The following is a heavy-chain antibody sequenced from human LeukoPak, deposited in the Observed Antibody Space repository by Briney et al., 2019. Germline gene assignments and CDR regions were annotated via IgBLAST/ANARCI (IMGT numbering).Heavy chain of an antibody. CDR3: ARARLRFDY. Sequence: SETLSLTCTVSGGSVSSGSYYWRWIRQPPGKGLEWIGYIYYSGSTNYNPSLKSRVTISVDTSKNQFSLKLSSVTAADTAVYYCARARLRFDYWGQGTLVTVSS. J-gene: IGHJ4*02. CDR1: GGSVSSGSYY. D-gene: IGHD5-12*01. CDR2: IYYSGST. V-gene: IGHV4-61*01.